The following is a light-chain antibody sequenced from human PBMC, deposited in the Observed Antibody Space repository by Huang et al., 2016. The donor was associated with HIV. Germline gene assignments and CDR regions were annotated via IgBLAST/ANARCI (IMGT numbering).Light chain of an antibody. CDR1: QSVSSSY. Sequence: EIVLTQSPGTLSLSPGERATLSCRASQSVSSSYLAWYQQKPGQAPRRLSYGASSRATGIPDRFSGSGSGTDFTLTISRLEPEDFAVYYCQQYGSSLLTFGGGTKVEIK. J-gene: IGKJ4*01. V-gene: IGKV3-20*01. CDR2: GAS. CDR3: QQYGSSLLT.